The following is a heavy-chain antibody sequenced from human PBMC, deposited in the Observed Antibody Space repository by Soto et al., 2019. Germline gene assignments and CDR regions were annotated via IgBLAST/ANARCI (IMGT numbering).Heavy chain of an antibody. CDR1: GFIFDNYA. CDR2: ISGSGHAT. D-gene: IGHD3-22*01. CDR3: AKGRYFDSSGGCANY. Sequence: EVKLLESGGGLVPPGASARLSCITSGFIFDNYAMSWVLQSPGRGLEWVAAISGSGHATYYTQSVQGRFIISRDKSKKTVFLQMHNLRAEDTAVYYCAKGRYFDSSGGCANYWGLGTLVTVSS. V-gene: IGHV3-23*01. J-gene: IGHJ4*02.